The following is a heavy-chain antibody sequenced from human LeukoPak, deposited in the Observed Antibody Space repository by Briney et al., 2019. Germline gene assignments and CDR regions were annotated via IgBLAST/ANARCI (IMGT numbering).Heavy chain of an antibody. D-gene: IGHD4-17*01. CDR2: INHSGST. CDR1: GGSFSGYY. J-gene: IGHJ3*02. CDR3: AGPLLTTVTTGAFDI. V-gene: IGHV4-34*01. Sequence: SETLSLTCAVYGGSFSGYYWSWIRQPPGKGLEGIGEINHSGSTNYNPSLKSRVTISVDTSKNQFSLKLSSVTAADTAVYYCAGPLLTTVTTGAFDIWGQGKMVTVSS.